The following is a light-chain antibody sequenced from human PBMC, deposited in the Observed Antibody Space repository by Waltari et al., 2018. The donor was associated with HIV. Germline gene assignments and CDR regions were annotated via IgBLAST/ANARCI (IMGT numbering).Light chain of an antibody. CDR2: EDN. CDR3: QSYDSSTVV. J-gene: IGLJ2*01. Sequence: NFMLTQPHSVSESPGKTVTISCTGSSGSIASNYVQVYQQRPGSAPTTVIYEDNQRPSGVPDRFSGSIDSSSNSVSLTISGLKTEDEADYYCQSYDSSTVVFGGGTKLTVL. V-gene: IGLV6-57*02. CDR1: SGSIASNY.